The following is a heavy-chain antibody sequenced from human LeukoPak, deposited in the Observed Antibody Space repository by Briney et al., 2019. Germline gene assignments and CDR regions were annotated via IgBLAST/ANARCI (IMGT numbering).Heavy chain of an antibody. CDR1: GFSLSTSGAG. Sequence: SGPTLVKPTQTLTLTCTFSGFSLSTSGAGVGWIRQPPGKALEWLALIYWNDDKRYSPSLKSRLTITKDTSKNQVVPTMTNMDPVDTATYYCAHRPLVVVVITEDNWFDPWGQGTLVTVSS. D-gene: IGHD3-22*01. J-gene: IGHJ5*02. CDR2: IYWNDDK. CDR3: AHRPLVVVVITEDNWFDP. V-gene: IGHV2-5*01.